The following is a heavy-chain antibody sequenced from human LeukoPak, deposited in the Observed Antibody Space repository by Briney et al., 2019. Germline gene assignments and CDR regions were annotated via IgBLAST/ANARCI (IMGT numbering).Heavy chain of an antibody. Sequence: PGGSLRLSCAASGFTFADYAMHWVRQTPGKGLEWVSAISGSGGSTYYADSVKGRFTISRDNSKNTLYLQMNSLRAEDTAVYYCARAWGGYCSSTSCYTATDYWGQGTLVTVSS. V-gene: IGHV3-23*01. CDR1: GFTFADYA. D-gene: IGHD2-2*02. CDR3: ARAWGGYCSSTSCYTATDY. J-gene: IGHJ4*02. CDR2: ISGSGGST.